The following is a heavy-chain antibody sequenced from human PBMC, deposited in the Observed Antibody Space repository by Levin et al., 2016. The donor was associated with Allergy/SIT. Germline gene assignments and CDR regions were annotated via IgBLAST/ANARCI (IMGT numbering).Heavy chain of an antibody. CDR1: GFTFSSYG. J-gene: IGHJ5*02. Sequence: SLKISCAASGFTFSSYGMHWVRQAPGKGLEWVAVISYDGSNKYYADSVKGRFTISRDNSKNTLYLQMNSLRAEDTAVYYCAKNYGSGENWFDPWGQGTLVTVSS. CDR2: ISYDGSNK. V-gene: IGHV3-30*18. D-gene: IGHD3-10*01. CDR3: AKNYGSGENWFDP.